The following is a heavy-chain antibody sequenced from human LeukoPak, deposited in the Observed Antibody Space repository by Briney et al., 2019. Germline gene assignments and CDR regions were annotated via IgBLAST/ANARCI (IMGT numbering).Heavy chain of an antibody. CDR2: IKQDGSEK. Sequence: GGSLRLSCAASGFTFSSYWMSWVRQAPGKGLEWVANIKQDGSEKYYVDSVKGRFTIYRDNAKNSLYLQMNSLRAEDTAVYYCAREVSYGDYELGYWGQGTLVTVSS. CDR3: AREVSYGDYELGY. D-gene: IGHD4-17*01. CDR1: GFTFSSYW. J-gene: IGHJ4*02. V-gene: IGHV3-7*03.